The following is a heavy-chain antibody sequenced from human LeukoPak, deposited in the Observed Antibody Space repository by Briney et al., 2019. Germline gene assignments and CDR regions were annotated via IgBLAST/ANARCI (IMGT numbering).Heavy chain of an antibody. J-gene: IGHJ4*02. Sequence: TGGSLRLSCAASGFTFSSYSMNWVRQAPGKGLEWVSAISGSGGSTYYADSVKGRFTISRDNSKNTLYLQMNSLRAEDTAVYYCAKGRSAAGSLDYFDYWGQGTLVTVSS. V-gene: IGHV3-23*01. CDR3: AKGRSAAGSLDYFDY. D-gene: IGHD6-13*01. CDR1: GFTFSSYS. CDR2: ISGSGGST.